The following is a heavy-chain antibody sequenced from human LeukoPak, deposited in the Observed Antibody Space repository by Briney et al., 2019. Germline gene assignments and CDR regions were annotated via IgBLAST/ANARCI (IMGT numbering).Heavy chain of an antibody. V-gene: IGHV4-34*01. D-gene: IGHD5-18*01. Sequence: PSETLSLTCAVSGGPFSGYSWSWIRQSPGKGLGWIGEINHSGSTNYNPSLKNRVTISIDTSKNQFSLKLTSVTAADTAVYYCARGLEGYSYGYSEFDHWGQGTLVTVSS. CDR3: ARGLEGYSYGYSEFDH. CDR1: GGPFSGYS. CDR2: INHSGST. J-gene: IGHJ4*02.